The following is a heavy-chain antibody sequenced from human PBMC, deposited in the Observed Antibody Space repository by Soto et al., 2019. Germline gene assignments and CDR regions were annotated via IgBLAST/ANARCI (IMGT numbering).Heavy chain of an antibody. CDR3: AKDLEGIAAALDY. CDR1: GFTFSSYG. J-gene: IGHJ4*02. Sequence: LRLSCAASGFTFSSYGMHWVRQAPGKGLEWVAVISYDGSNKYYADSVKGRFTISRDNSKNTLYLQMNSLRAEDTAVYYCAKDLEGIAAALDYWGQGTLVTVSS. CDR2: ISYDGSNK. D-gene: IGHD6-13*01. V-gene: IGHV3-30*18.